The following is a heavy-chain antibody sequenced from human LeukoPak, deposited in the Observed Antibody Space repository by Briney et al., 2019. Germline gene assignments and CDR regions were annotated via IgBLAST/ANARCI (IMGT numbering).Heavy chain of an antibody. CDR3: ATSPRYKQQLGYFDY. D-gene: IGHD6-13*01. Sequence: GRSLRLSCAASGLTFSSYAMHWVRQAPGKGLEWVAVISYDETNIYYADSVKGRFTISRDNSKNTLYLQMNSLRAEDTAVYYCATSPRYKQQLGYFDYWGQGTLVTVSS. CDR2: ISYDETNI. CDR1: GLTFSSYA. V-gene: IGHV3-30-3*01. J-gene: IGHJ4*02.